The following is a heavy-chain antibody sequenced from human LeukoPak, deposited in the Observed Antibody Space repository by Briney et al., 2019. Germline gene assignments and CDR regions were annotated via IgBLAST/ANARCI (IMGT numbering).Heavy chain of an antibody. CDR2: IYPGDSDT. J-gene: IGHJ4*02. CDR1: AYTFTTDW. V-gene: IGHV5-51*01. CDR3: ARARYSSGWLDY. Sequence: GESLKISCKGSAYTFTTDWIGWVRQMPGKGLEWMGIIYPGDSDTRYSPSFQGQVTISADKSISTAYLQWSSLKASDTAMYYCARARYSSGWLDYWGQGTLVTVSS. D-gene: IGHD6-19*01.